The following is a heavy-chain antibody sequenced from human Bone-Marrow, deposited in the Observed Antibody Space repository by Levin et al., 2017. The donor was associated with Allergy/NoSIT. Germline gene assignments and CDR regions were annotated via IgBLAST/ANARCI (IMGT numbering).Heavy chain of an antibody. J-gene: IGHJ5*01. CDR2: IYYSGST. CDR1: GASISSFY. D-gene: IGHD2-2*01. CDR3: ARQAVPAAMNGFDS. Sequence: GSLRLSCTVSGASISSFYWSWIRQPPGKGLEWIGYIYYSGSTNYSPSLKSRVSMSADMSRNQLHLTMSSVTAADTAVYYCARQAVPAAMNGFDSWGQGTLVTVSS. V-gene: IGHV4-59*08.